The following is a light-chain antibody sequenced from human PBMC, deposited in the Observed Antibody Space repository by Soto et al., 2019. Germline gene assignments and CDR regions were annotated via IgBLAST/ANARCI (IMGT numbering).Light chain of an antibody. J-gene: IGKJ5*01. V-gene: IGKV1-33*01. Sequence: DIQMTQSPSSLSASVGDRVTITCQASQDISNHLKWYQQKPGKAPKLLIYDASNLETGVPSRFSGSGSGTDFTVTISSLQPEDFATYSCQQYYNLPITFGQGTRLEIK. CDR3: QQYYNLPIT. CDR2: DAS. CDR1: QDISNH.